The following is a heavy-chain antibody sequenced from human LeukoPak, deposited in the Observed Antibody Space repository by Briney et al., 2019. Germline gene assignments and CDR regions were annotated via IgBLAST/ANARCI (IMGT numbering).Heavy chain of an antibody. Sequence: GGSLRLSCAASGFTFDDYAMHWVRQAPGKGLEWVSGISWNADKIGYADSVKGRSTISRDNAKNSLFLQVNTLRAEDTAVYFCARDVLGESGAGGYWGQGTLVTVSS. J-gene: IGHJ4*02. D-gene: IGHD3-10*01. CDR2: ISWNADKI. CDR3: ARDVLGESGAGGY. V-gene: IGHV3-9*01. CDR1: GFTFDDYA.